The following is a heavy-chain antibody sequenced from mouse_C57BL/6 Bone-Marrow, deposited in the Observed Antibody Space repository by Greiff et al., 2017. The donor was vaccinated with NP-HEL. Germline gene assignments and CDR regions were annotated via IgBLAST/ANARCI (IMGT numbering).Heavy chain of an antibody. Sequence: QVQLQQSGPELVKPGASVKISCKASGYTFTDYYINWVKQRPGQGLEWIGWIFPGSGSTSYNEKFKGKATLTVDKSSSTAYMLLSSLTSEDSAVYFCAREKVIYYGNVYWYFDVWGTGTTVTVSS. CDR2: IFPGSGST. CDR1: GYTFTDYY. J-gene: IGHJ1*03. V-gene: IGHV1-75*01. CDR3: AREKVIYYGNVYWYFDV. D-gene: IGHD2-1*01.